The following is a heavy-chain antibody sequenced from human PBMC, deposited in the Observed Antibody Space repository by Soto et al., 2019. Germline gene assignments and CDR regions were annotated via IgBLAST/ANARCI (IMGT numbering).Heavy chain of an antibody. D-gene: IGHD6-13*01. CDR3: VFYWYVDP. J-gene: IGHJ5*02. Sequence: CGRDAISCVVQAPGKKLELVSGISCSVVSTYYTDSVKGRFTISIDNSKNTLYLQMNSLRAEDTAVYYCVFYWYVDPR. CDR2: ISCSVVST. CDR1: CGRDA. V-gene: IGHV3-23*01.